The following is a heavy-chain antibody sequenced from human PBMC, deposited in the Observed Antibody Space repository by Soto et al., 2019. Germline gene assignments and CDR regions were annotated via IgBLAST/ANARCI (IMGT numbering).Heavy chain of an antibody. V-gene: IGHV1-69*13. D-gene: IGHD2-15*01. CDR1: GGTFSSYA. CDR3: ARGSSDIVVVVAALYHYYYGMDV. Sequence: ASVKVSCKASGGTFSSYAISWVRQAPGQGLEWMGGIIPIFGTANYAQKFQGRVTITADESTSTAYMELSSLRSEDTAVYYCARGSSDIVVVVAALYHYYYGMDVWGQGTTVTV. J-gene: IGHJ6*02. CDR2: IIPIFGTA.